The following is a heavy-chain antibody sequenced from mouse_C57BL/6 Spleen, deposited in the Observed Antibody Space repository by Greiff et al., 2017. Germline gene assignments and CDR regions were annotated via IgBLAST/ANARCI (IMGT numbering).Heavy chain of an antibody. V-gene: IGHV1-69*01. CDR2: IDPSDSYT. Sequence: QVQLQQPGAELVMPGASVKLSCKASGYTFTSYWMHWVKQRPGQGLEWIGEIDPSDSYTNYNQKFKGKSTLTVDTSSSTAYMQLSSLTSADSAVYYCARRHYGSSHWYFDVWGTGTTVTVSS. D-gene: IGHD1-1*01. CDR3: ARRHYGSSHWYFDV. J-gene: IGHJ1*03. CDR1: GYTFTSYW.